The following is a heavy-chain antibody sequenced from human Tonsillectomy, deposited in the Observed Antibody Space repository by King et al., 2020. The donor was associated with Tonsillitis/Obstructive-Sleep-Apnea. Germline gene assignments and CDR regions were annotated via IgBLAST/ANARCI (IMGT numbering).Heavy chain of an antibody. D-gene: IGHD3-22*01. J-gene: IGHJ4*02. CDR1: GYTFTNYG. CDR3: ARDSMSHYYDSSAYYAFDY. CDR2: ISPNNGDT. V-gene: IGHV1-18*01. Sequence: VQLVESGAEVKKPGASVKVSCTASGYTFTNYGISWVRQAPGQGLEWMGWISPNNGDTNYAQKLQDRVTMTTGTSTSTAYMELRSLRSDDTAVYYCARDSMSHYYDSSAYYAFDYWGQGTLVTVSS.